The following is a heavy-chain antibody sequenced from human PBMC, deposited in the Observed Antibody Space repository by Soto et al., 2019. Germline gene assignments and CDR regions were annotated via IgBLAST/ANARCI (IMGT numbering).Heavy chain of an antibody. CDR1: GGSISSGGYS. CDR3: ARDSSSSDSSGYYINYFDY. J-gene: IGHJ4*02. V-gene: IGHV4-30-2*01. D-gene: IGHD3-22*01. Sequence: TLSLTCAVSGGSISSGGYSWSWIRQPPGKGLEWIGYIYHSGSTYYNPSLKSRVTISVDTSKNQFSLKLSSVTAADTAVYYCARDSSSSDSSGYYINYFDYWGQGTLVTVSS. CDR2: IYHSGST.